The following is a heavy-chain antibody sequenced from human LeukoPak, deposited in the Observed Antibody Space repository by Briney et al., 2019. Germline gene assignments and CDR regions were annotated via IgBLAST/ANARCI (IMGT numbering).Heavy chain of an antibody. J-gene: IGHJ6*02. CDR3: AKSTASPPYYYYGMDV. D-gene: IGHD5-18*01. V-gene: IGHV3-30*18. CDR2: ISYDGSNK. Sequence: PVRSLRLACAASGFTFSSYGMHWVRQAPGKGLEWVAVISYDGSNKYYADSVKGRFTISRDNSKNTLYLQMNSLRADDTAVYYCAKSTASPPYYYYGMDVWGQGTTVTVSS. CDR1: GFTFSSYG.